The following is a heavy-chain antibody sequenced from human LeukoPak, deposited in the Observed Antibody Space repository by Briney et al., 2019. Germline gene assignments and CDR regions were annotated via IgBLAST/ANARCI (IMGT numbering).Heavy chain of an antibody. CDR2: ISAYNGNT. J-gene: IGHJ4*02. D-gene: IGHD4-17*01. CDR1: GYTFTSYG. CDR3: ARGGLYLNDYGDYPDY. V-gene: IGHV1-18*01. Sequence: ASVKVSCKASGYTFTSYGISWVRQGPGQGLEWMGGISAYNGNTNYAQKLQGRVTMTTDTSTGTAYMELRSLRSDDTAVYYCARGGLYLNDYGDYPDYWGQGTLVTVSS.